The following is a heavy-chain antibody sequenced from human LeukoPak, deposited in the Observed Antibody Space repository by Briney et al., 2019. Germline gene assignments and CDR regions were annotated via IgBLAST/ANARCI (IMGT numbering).Heavy chain of an antibody. CDR2: INTNTGNP. CDR3: ARDAPYYDILNGYYYYFDY. Sequence: ASVKVSCNASGHTFTSDAMNWVRQAPGQGLEWMGGINTNTGNPTYAQGFTGRFVFSLDTSVSTAYLQISSLKAEDTAVYYCARDAPYYDILNGYYYYFDYWGQGTLVTVSS. D-gene: IGHD3-9*01. CDR1: GHTFTSDA. J-gene: IGHJ4*02. V-gene: IGHV7-4-1*02.